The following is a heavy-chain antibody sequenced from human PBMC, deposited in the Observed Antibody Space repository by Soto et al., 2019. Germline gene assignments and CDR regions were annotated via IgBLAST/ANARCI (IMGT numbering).Heavy chain of an antibody. D-gene: IGHD3-10*01. V-gene: IGHV4-31*03. CDR1: GGSITSGGYC. Sequence: QVQLQESGPGLVKPSQTLSLTCTVSGGSITSGGYCWTWIRQHPVKGLEWMGHIYYSGSTSYNPSLKSRVTISKDASKNQFALMLTSVTAADTAVYYCARDGDYFGSGRPPLLSRWGQGTLVTVSS. CDR2: IYYSGST. CDR3: ARDGDYFGSGRPPLLSR. J-gene: IGHJ4*02.